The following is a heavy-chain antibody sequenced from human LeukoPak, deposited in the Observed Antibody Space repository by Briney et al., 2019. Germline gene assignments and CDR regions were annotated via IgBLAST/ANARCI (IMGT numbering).Heavy chain of an antibody. D-gene: IGHD5-24*01. CDR1: GFTFSSYG. CDR3: ARGGEMATIFFDI. Sequence: PGGTLRLSCAASGFTFSSYGMSWVRQAPGKGLEWVSVISGSGGSTYYADSAKGRFTISRDNSKNTLYLQMNSLRAEDTAVYYCARGGEMATIFFDIWGQGTMVTVSS. J-gene: IGHJ3*02. V-gene: IGHV3-23*01. CDR2: ISGSGGST.